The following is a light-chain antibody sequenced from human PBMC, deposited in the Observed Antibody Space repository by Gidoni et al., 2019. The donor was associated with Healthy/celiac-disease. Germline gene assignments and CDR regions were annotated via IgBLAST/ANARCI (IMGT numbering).Light chain of an antibody. V-gene: IGLV1-51*02. Sequence: QSVLTPPHSVSAAPGQKVTISCSGSSSNIENNYVTWYQQLPGTAPKLLIHENNKRPSGIPDRFSGSKSGTSATLGITGLQTGDEADYYCGTWDNSLSAVVFGGGTKLTVL. CDR1: SSNIENNY. J-gene: IGLJ2*01. CDR3: GTWDNSLSAVV. CDR2: ENN.